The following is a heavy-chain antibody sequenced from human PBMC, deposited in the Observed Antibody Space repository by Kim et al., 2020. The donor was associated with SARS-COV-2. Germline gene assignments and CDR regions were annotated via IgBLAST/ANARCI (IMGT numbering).Heavy chain of an antibody. CDR3: ANYIVATMGPPDY. J-gene: IGHJ4*02. CDR1: GFTFSSYA. D-gene: IGHD5-12*01. V-gene: IGHV3-23*01. CDR2: ISGSGGST. Sequence: GGSLRLSCAASGFTFSSYAMSWVRQAPGKGLEWVSAISGSGGSTYYADSVKGRFTISRDNSKNTLYLQMNSLRAEDTAVYYCANYIVATMGPPDYWGQGTLVTVSS.